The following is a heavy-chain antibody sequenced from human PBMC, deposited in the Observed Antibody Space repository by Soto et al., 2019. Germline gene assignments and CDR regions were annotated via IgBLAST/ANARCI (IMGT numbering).Heavy chain of an antibody. J-gene: IGHJ4*03. Sequence: GGSLRLSCAASGFTFDDYAMHWVRQAPGKGLEWVSGISWNSGSIGYADSVKGRFTISRDNTKNSQYLQMNSLRAEDTALYYGKKEWDSKVDSRGCFDDWGKGTLVTVSS. D-gene: IGHD5-12*01. CDR1: GFTFDDYA. CDR2: ISWNSGSI. CDR3: KKEWDSKVDSRGCFDD. V-gene: IGHV3-9*01.